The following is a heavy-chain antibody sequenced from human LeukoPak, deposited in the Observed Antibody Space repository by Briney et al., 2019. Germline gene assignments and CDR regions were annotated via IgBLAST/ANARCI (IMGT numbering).Heavy chain of an antibody. D-gene: IGHD4-17*01. V-gene: IGHV3-53*01. J-gene: IGHJ4*02. CDR3: ARENDYGEYAGYFDY. CDR2: IYSGGST. CDR1: GFTVSSNY. Sequence: GGSLRLSCAASGFTVSSNYMSWVRQAPGKGLEWVSVIYSGGSTYYADSVKGRFTISRDNSKNTLYLQMNSLRAEDTAVYNCARENDYGEYAGYFDYWGQGTLVTVSS.